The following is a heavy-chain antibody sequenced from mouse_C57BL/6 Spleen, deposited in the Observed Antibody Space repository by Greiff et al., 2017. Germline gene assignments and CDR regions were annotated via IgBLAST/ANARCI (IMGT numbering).Heavy chain of an antibody. V-gene: IGHV1-15*01. D-gene: IGHD2-13*01. J-gene: IGHJ2*01. Sequence: VQLQQSGAELVRPGASVTLSCKASGYTFTDYEMHWVKQTPVHGLEWIGAIDPETGGTAYNQKFKGKAILTADKSSSTAYMELRSLTSEDSAVYYCTRRKGLEDYFDYWGQGTTLTVSS. CDR2: IDPETGGT. CDR1: GYTFTDYE. CDR3: TRRKGLEDYFDY.